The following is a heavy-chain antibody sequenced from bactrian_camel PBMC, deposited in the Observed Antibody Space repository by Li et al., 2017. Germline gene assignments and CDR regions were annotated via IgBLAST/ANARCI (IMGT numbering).Heavy chain of an antibody. V-gene: IGHV3S53*01. CDR2: VDTDDTA. CDR1: GFTFDTAC. D-gene: IGHD2*01. Sequence: VQLVESGGGSVQSGESLRLSCTTSGFTFDTACMAWFRQGPGKDREVVAAVDTDDTATIARSVKGRFTTSRDNAKNTLYLQMNSLKDEDTAMYYCAADTGSNLRSWKDVLDYRYRGQGTQVTVS. CDR3: AADTGSNLRSWKDVLDYRY. J-gene: IGHJ4*01.